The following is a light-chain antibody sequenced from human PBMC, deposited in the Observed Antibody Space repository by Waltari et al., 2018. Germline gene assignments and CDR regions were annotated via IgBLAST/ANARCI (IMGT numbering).Light chain of an antibody. J-gene: IGLJ2*01. CDR2: SNN. CDR3: AAWDDSLSGPV. Sequence: QSVLTQPPSASETPGQMVTISCSGSSSNTESNYVYWYQQIPGTAPKLLIYSNNERPSGVPDRFSGSKSGTSASLAISGLRSEDEADYYCAAWDDSLSGPVFGGGTKLTVL. CDR1: SSNTESNY. V-gene: IGLV1-47*02.